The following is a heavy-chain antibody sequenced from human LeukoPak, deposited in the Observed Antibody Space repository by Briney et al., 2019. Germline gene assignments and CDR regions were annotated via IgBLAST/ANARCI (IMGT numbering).Heavy chain of an antibody. CDR2: ISRSSSSI. V-gene: IGHV3-21*01. J-gene: IGHJ5*02. CDR3: ASAPLGSTRP. CDR1: GFTFSHYN. D-gene: IGHD1-26*01. Sequence: GGSLRLSCAASGFTFSHYNMNWVRQAPGKGLEGVSAISRSSSSINYADSLKGRFTISRDNAKNSLYLQMNSLRAEDTAVYYCASAPLGSTRPWGQGTLVTVFS.